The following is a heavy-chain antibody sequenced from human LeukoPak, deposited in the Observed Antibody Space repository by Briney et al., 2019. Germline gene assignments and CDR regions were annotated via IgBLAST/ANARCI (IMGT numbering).Heavy chain of an antibody. Sequence: PGGSLRLSCAASGFTFDDYAMHWVRHAPGKGLEWVSGISWNSGSIGYADSVKGRFTISRDNAKNSLYLQMNSLRAEDTALYYCAKDRGSGCFDYWGQGTLVTVSS. CDR3: AKDRGSGCFDY. D-gene: IGHD3-10*01. CDR1: GFTFDDYA. J-gene: IGHJ4*02. V-gene: IGHV3-9*01. CDR2: ISWNSGSI.